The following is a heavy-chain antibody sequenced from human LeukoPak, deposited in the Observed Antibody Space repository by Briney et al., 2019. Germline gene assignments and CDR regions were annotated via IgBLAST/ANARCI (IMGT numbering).Heavy chain of an antibody. CDR2: INHSGST. CDR1: GGSFSGYY. CDR3: ARGLGYSSGWYVDY. Sequence: PSETLSLTCAVYGGSFSGYYWSWIRQPPGKGLEWIGEINHSGSTNYNPSLKSRVTISVDTSKNQFSLKLSSVTAADTAVYYCARGLGYSSGWYVDYWGQGTLVTVSS. V-gene: IGHV4-34*01. D-gene: IGHD6-19*01. J-gene: IGHJ4*02.